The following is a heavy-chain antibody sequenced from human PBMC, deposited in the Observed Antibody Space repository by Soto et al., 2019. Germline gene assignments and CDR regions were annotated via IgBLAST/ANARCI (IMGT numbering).Heavy chain of an antibody. CDR1: GFTFRNAW. Sequence: GGSLRLSCAASGFTFRNAWMSWVRQAPGKGLEWVGRIKSKTDGGTTDYAAPVKGRFTISRDDSKTSLYLQMNSLKTEDTAVYYRTTDCPRTAIVVVPAAIDAFEIWGQGTVVTVSS. J-gene: IGHJ3*02. D-gene: IGHD2-2*01. CDR3: TTDCPRTAIVVVPAAIDAFEI. V-gene: IGHV3-15*01. CDR2: IKSKTDGGTT.